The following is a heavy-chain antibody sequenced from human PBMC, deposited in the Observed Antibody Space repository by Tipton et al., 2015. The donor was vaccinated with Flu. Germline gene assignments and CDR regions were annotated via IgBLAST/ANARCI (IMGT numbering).Heavy chain of an antibody. V-gene: IGHV4-61*02. CDR2: IYTSGST. D-gene: IGHD3-10*01. CDR3: ARDATMVRGPYYYYGMDV. J-gene: IGHJ6*02. CDR1: GGSISSGSYY. Sequence: TLSLTCTVSGGSISSGSYYWSWIRQPAGKGLDWIGRIYTSGSTNYNPSLKSRVTISVDTSKNQFSLKLSSVTAADTAVYYCARDATMVRGPYYYYGMDVWGQGTTVTVSS.